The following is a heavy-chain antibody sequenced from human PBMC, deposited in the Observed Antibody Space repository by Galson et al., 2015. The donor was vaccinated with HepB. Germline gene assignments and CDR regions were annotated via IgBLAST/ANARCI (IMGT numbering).Heavy chain of an antibody. V-gene: IGHV3-69-1*01. J-gene: IGHJ6*03. CDR2: ISSSGTV. CDR3: ARDLFAVSPPPTNYMDV. D-gene: IGHD3-3*01. CDR1: GFFFSDYN. Sequence: CAASGFFFSDYNMNWVRQAPGKGLEWVSSISSSGTVYYADSLKGRSTISRDNAKTSLDLQVNSLRAEDTAVYYCARDLFAVSPPPTNYMDVWGTGTTVTVSS.